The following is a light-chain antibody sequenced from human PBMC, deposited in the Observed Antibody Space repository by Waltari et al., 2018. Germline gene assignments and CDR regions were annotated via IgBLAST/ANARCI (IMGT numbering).Light chain of an antibody. CDR3: QHNYGTPLT. CDR2: KAS. J-gene: IGKJ4*01. Sequence: DIQMTQSPSSLSASVGDRVTITCRASENVNNYLNWYQQKPGKAPKLLIYKASTLQSGVPSRFSGSGSVTDYTFTISSLQSEDVASYYCQHNYGTPLTFGVGTKVEIK. V-gene: IGKV1-39*01. CDR1: ENVNNY.